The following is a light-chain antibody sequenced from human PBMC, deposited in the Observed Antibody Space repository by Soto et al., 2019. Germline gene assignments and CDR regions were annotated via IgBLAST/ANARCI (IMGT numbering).Light chain of an antibody. J-gene: IGLJ3*02. CDR1: SSDIGIYNL. V-gene: IGLV2-23*02. CDR3: CLSASITTFM. CDR2: EAT. Sequence: QSALTQPASVSGSPGQSITISCTGTSSDIGIYNLVSWYQQHPGKAPKLIIYEATKRPSGVSNRFSGSKSGNTVSLTVSGLQAEDEADSYCCLSASITTFMFGGGTKLTVL.